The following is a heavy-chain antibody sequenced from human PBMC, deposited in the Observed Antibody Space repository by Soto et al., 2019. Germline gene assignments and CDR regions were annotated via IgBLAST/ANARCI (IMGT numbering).Heavy chain of an antibody. Sequence: EVQLLESGGGLVQPGGSLRLSCAASGFTFSSYAMTWVRQAPGKGLEWVALILGGSGKTYYADSVKGRFTISRDNSKNTLYLHMNSLRAEDSALYYSVKGGPIGVSGDDYWGQGTLVTVSS. CDR2: ILGGSGKT. D-gene: IGHD6-19*01. V-gene: IGHV3-23*01. J-gene: IGHJ4*02. CDR3: VKGGPIGVSGDDY. CDR1: GFTFSSYA.